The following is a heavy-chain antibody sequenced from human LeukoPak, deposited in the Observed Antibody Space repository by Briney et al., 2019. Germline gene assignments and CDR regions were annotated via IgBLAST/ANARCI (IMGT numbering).Heavy chain of an antibody. CDR3: ARESCSGGSCYPDP. V-gene: IGHV3-7*01. Sequence: GGSLRLSCAASGFTFSTYWMNWVRQAPGKGLEWVANIKEDGSEKYYVDSVKGRFTISRDSARNSLYLQMNSLRAEDTAVYYCARESCSGGSCYPDPWGQGTLVTVSS. CDR1: GFTFSTYW. J-gene: IGHJ5*02. D-gene: IGHD2-15*01. CDR2: IKEDGSEK.